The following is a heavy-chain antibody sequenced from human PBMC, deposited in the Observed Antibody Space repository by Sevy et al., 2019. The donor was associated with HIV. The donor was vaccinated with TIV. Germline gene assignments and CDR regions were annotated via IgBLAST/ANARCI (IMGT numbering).Heavy chain of an antibody. D-gene: IGHD3-10*01. CDR2: INPRTGGT. Sequence: ASVKVSCKASGYTFIVYHIHWVRQAPGQGPEWMGWINPRTGGTKYAQKFQGRVTVTRDTSLSTVFMQLSRLTSDDTAVYYCARARFSGSGSYYMFPMGYWGQGTLVTVSS. J-gene: IGHJ4*02. CDR3: ARARFSGSGSYYMFPMGY. CDR1: GYTFIVYH. V-gene: IGHV1-2*02.